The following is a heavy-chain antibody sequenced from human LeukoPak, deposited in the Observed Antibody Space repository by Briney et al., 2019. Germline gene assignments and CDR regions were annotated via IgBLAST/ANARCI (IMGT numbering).Heavy chain of an antibody. CDR3: TTDFTYYYDSSGYYRSY. Sequence: GGSLRLSCAASGFTFSNAWMSWVRQAPGKGLEWVGRIKSKTDGGTTDYAAPVKGRFTISGDDSKNTLYLQMNSLKTEDTAVYYCTTDFTYYYDSSGYYRSYWGQGTLVTVSS. D-gene: IGHD3-22*01. V-gene: IGHV3-15*01. J-gene: IGHJ4*02. CDR1: GFTFSNAW. CDR2: IKSKTDGGTT.